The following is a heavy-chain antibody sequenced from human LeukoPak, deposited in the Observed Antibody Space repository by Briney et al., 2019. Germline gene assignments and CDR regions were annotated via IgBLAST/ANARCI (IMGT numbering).Heavy chain of an antibody. CDR1: GFTFSSYA. D-gene: IGHD6-13*01. CDR3: ARSPLSIAASSYFDY. Sequence: GGSLRLSCAASGFTFSSYAMNWVRQAPGKGLEWVSAISAGGGSTYYADSVKGRFTISRDNSKNTLYLQMNSPRPEDTALYYCARSPLSIAASSYFDYWGQGTLVTVSS. V-gene: IGHV3-23*01. J-gene: IGHJ4*02. CDR2: ISAGGGST.